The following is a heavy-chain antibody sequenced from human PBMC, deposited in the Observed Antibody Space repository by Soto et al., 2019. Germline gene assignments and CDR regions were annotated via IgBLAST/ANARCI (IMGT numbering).Heavy chain of an antibody. D-gene: IGHD3-22*01. CDR1: GYRFSMYW. CDR2: IYPGDSNS. Sequence: GESLKISCKGSGYRFSMYWIGWVRQMPGKGLEWMGIIYPGDSNSRYSPSFQGQVTISADKSISTAYLQWSSLKASDTAMYYCARLSTPPHHYDSGGYLDYWGQGTLVTVSS. J-gene: IGHJ4*02. CDR3: ARLSTPPHHYDSGGYLDY. V-gene: IGHV5-51*01.